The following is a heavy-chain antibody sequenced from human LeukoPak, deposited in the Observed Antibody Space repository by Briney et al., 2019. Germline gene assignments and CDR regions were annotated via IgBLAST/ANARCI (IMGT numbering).Heavy chain of an antibody. J-gene: IGHJ4*02. CDR2: ICSGGST. D-gene: IGHD5-12*01. CDR1: GFTFSSNH. CDR3: ASKVDRYLDY. V-gene: IGHV3-66*01. Sequence: GGSLRLPCAASGFTFSSNHLSWVRRAPGKGLEWVSVICSGGSTFYADSVKGRFTISRDNSKNTLCLQMNSLRGEDTAVYYCASKVDRYLDYWGQGTLVTVSS.